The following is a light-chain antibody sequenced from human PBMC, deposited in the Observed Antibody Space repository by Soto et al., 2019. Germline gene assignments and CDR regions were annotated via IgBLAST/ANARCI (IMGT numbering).Light chain of an antibody. J-gene: IGLJ1*01. CDR2: DVS. Sequence: QSALTQPRSVSGSPGQSITISCTGTSSDVGGYNYVSWYRQHPGKAPKLMIYDVSKRPSGVPDRFSGSKSGNTASLTISGLQAEDDADYYCCSYAGSGTHYVFGTGTKVTVL. CDR3: CSYAGSGTHYV. V-gene: IGLV2-11*01. CDR1: SSDVGGYNY.